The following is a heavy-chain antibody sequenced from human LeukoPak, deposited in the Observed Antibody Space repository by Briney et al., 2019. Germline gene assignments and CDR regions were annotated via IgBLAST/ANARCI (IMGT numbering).Heavy chain of an antibody. D-gene: IGHD2-15*01. Sequence: SETLSLTCTVSGGSISSYYWSWIRQPPGKGLEWIGSIYYSGSTYYNPSLKSRVTISVDTSKNQFSLKLSSVTAADTAVYYCEVSGGFDYWGQGTLVTVSS. V-gene: IGHV4-59*05. CDR3: EVSGGFDY. CDR1: GGSISSYY. J-gene: IGHJ4*02. CDR2: IYYSGST.